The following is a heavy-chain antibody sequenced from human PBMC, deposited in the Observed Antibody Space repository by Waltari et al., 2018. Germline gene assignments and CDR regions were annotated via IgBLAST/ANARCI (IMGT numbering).Heavy chain of an antibody. D-gene: IGHD3-10*01. CDR2: ISGNFGST. CDR1: GFTFSSYA. CDR3: AKVGLSYWAEYLQH. V-gene: IGHV3-23*01. J-gene: IGHJ1*01. Sequence: EVQLLESGGGLVQHGGSLRLSCVAYGFTFSSYAMAWVRQAPGKGLEWVSTISGNFGSTYYADSVKGRFTTSRDNSKNTLSLQMNSLRPEDTAIYYCAKVGLSYWAEYLQHWGQGTLVTVSS.